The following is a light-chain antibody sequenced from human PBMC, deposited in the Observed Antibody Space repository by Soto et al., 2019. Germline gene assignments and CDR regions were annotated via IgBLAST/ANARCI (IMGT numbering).Light chain of an antibody. CDR2: QDN. Sequence: SSELTQPPSVSVSPGQTASITCSGDKLGEKYACWYQQKPGQSPVVVIYQDNRRPSGIPERFSGSNSGNTATLTISGTQAMDEADYYCQAWVSNTAEFGGGTKLTVL. J-gene: IGLJ3*02. CDR1: KLGEKY. CDR3: QAWVSNTAE. V-gene: IGLV3-1*01.